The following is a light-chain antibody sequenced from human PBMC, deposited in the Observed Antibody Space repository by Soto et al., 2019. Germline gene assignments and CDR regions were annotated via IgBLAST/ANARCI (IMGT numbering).Light chain of an antibody. CDR1: SSDVGSYNL. J-gene: IGLJ3*02. CDR3: CSYAGSSTPWV. CDR2: EVS. V-gene: IGLV2-23*02. Sequence: QSALTQPASVSGSPGQSITISCTGTSSDVGSYNLVSWYQQHPGKAPKLMIYEVSKRPSGVSNRFSGSKSGNTASLTISGLQVEYEADYYCCSYAGSSTPWVFGGGTQLTV.